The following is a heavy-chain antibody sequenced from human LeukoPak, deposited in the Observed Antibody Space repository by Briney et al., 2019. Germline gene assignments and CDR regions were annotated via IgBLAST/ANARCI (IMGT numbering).Heavy chain of an antibody. CDR1: GFTFSTYN. V-gene: IGHV3-48*01. CDR3: ARDMVAISGVVTYDY. Sequence: GGSLRLSCAASGFTFSTYNMNWVRQGPGKGLEWVSSISSGGSLIYYADSVKGRLTISRDNAKNSLYLQMNSLRAEDTAVYYCARDMVAISGVVTYDYWGQGTLVTVSS. CDR2: ISSGGSLI. D-gene: IGHD3-3*01. J-gene: IGHJ4*02.